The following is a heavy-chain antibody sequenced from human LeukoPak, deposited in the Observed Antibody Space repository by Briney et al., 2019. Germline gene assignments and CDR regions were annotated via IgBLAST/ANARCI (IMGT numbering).Heavy chain of an antibody. D-gene: IGHD2-15*01. J-gene: IGHJ4*02. CDR1: GYNFTNYW. Sequence: GESLKISCKGSGYNFTNYWVAWVRQMPGKGPEWMGVIYLGGSDTTYSPSFQGQVTISADRSISTAYLQWSGLKASDTAMYYCVRPHCSAANCYLYYFDYWGQGTLVTVSS. CDR2: IYLGGSDT. CDR3: VRPHCSAANCYLYYFDY. V-gene: IGHV5-51*01.